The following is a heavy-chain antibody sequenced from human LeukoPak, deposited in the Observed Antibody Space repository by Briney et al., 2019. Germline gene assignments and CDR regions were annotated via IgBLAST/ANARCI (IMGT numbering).Heavy chain of an antibody. D-gene: IGHD3-9*01. V-gene: IGHV3-48*03. Sequence: PGGSPRLSCVASGFTFSTSEMNWVRQAPGKGFEWVSYISSSGTTISYADPVRGRFIISRDNAKNSLYLQMNSLRAEDTSIYYCARDYDISSGAMDVWGKGTTVTVSS. CDR3: ARDYDISSGAMDV. CDR2: ISSSGTTI. J-gene: IGHJ6*04. CDR1: GFTFSTSE.